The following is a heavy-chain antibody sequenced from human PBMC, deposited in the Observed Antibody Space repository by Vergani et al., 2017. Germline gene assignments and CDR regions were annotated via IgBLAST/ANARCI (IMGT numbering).Heavy chain of an antibody. CDR1: GYTLPALS. V-gene: IGHV1-24*01. CDR2: FDPEDGET. J-gene: IGHJ6*02. D-gene: IGHD5-12*01. Sequence: QVQLVQSGAEVKKPGASVKVSCKVSGYTLPALSMHWVRQAPGKGLEWMGGFDPEDGETIYAQKFQGRVTMTEVTSTDTDYMELSSLRSEDTAGYYCATPRLRFSYYYYYGMDVWGQGTTVTVSS. CDR3: ATPRLRFSYYYYYGMDV.